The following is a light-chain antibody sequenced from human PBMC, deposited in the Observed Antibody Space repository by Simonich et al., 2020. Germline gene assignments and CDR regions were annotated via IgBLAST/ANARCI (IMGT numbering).Light chain of an antibody. CDR3: QQYGSSLMYT. CDR1: QSVSSSY. V-gene: IGKV3D-20*01. Sequence: EIVLTQSPGTLSLSPGERAPLSCRASQSVSSSYLAGYQQKPGLAPRLLIYDASSRATGIPDRFSGSGSGTDFTLTISRLEPEDFAVYYCQQYGSSLMYTFGQGTKLEIK. CDR2: DAS. J-gene: IGKJ2*01.